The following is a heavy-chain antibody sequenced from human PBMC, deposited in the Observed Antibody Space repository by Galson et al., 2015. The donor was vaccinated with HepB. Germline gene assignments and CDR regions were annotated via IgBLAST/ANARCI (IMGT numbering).Heavy chain of an antibody. CDR3: AKPPLDIVATISDY. CDR1: GFTVSSNY. V-gene: IGHV3-23*01. D-gene: IGHD5-12*01. Sequence: LRLSCAASGFTVSSNYMSWVRQAPGQGLEWVSAISGSGGSTYYADSVKGRFTISRDNSKNTLYLQMNSLRAEDTAVYYCAKPPLDIVATISDYWGQGTLVTVSS. CDR2: ISGSGGST. J-gene: IGHJ4*02.